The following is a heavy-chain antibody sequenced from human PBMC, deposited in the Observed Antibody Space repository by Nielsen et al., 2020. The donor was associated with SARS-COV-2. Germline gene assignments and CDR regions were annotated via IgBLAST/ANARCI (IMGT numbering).Heavy chain of an antibody. CDR1: GFTFSSYA. CDR2: ISGSGGST. D-gene: IGHD3-10*01. J-gene: IGHJ5*02. Sequence: GGSLRLSCAASGFTFSSYAMSWVRQAPGKGLEWVSAISGSGGSTYYADSVKGRFTISRDNSKNTLYLQMNSLRAEDTAVYYCTKVGWFGESNWFDPWGQGTLVTVSS. V-gene: IGHV3-23*01. CDR3: TKVGWFGESNWFDP.